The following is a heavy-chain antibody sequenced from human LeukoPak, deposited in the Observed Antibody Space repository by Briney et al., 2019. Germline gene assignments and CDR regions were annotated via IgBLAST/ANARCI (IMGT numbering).Heavy chain of an antibody. J-gene: IGHJ4*02. V-gene: IGHV4-4*02. CDR3: TRESGAFSPFGF. CDR2: VHLSGAS. Sequence: SSETLSLTCAVSGGSILTTSWWSWVRQPPGKGLEWIGEVHLSGASNYNPSLKSRVNMSIDKSKNQLSLELTSVTAADTAIYYCTRESGAFSPFGFWGQGTLVTVSS. D-gene: IGHD1-26*01. CDR1: GGSILTTSW.